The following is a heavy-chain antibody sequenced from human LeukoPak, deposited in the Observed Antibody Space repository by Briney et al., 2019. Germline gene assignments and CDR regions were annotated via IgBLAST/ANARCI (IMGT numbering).Heavy chain of an antibody. CDR3: TRTYYYGSSGYINFDY. J-gene: IGHJ4*02. CDR2: IRSKAYGGTT. V-gene: IGHV3-49*03. D-gene: IGHD3-22*01. Sequence: GGSLRLSCTASGFTFGDYAMSWFRQAPGKGLEWVGFIRSKAYGGTTEYAASVKGRFTISRDDSKSIAYLQMNSLKTEDTAVYYCTRTYYYGSSGYINFDYWGQGTLVTVSS. CDR1: GFTFGDYA.